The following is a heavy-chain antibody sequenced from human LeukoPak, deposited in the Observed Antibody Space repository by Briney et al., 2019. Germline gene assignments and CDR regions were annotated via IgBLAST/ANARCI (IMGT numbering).Heavy chain of an antibody. V-gene: IGHV1-2*06. CDR1: GYTFTGYY. D-gene: IGHD3-10*01. Sequence: ASVKVSCKASGYTFTGYYMHWVRQAPGQGLEWMGRINPNSGGTNYAQKFQGRVTMTRDTSISTAYMELSRLRSDDTAVYYCARDYLLGEPRPPLFVEDYWGQGTLVTVSS. CDR3: ARDYLLGEPRPPLFVEDY. J-gene: IGHJ4*02. CDR2: INPNSGGT.